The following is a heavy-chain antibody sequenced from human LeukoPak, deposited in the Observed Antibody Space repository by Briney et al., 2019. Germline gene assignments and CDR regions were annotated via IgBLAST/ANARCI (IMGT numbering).Heavy chain of an antibody. CDR2: ISGSGGST. CDR3: AKRNRPDDSSGYYFWTRPYYFDY. V-gene: IGHV3-23*01. Sequence: QSGGSLRLSCAASGLTFSSYAMSWVRQAPGKGLEWVSAISGSGGSTYYADSVKGRFTISRDNSKNTLYLQMNSLRAEDTAVYYCAKRNRPDDSSGYYFWTRPYYFDYWGQGTLVTVSS. J-gene: IGHJ4*02. CDR1: GLTFSSYA. D-gene: IGHD3-22*01.